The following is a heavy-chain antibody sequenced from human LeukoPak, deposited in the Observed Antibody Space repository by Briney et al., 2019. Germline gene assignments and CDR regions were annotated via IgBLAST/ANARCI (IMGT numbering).Heavy chain of an antibody. CDR3: ARGGAYYDILTGYSYNWFDP. J-gene: IGHJ5*02. V-gene: IGHV4-59*01. D-gene: IGHD3-9*01. CDR1: GGSLSSYY. Sequence: PSETLSLTCTVSGGSLSSYYWSWIRQPPGKGLEWIGYIYYSGSTNYNPSLKSRVTISVDTSKDQFSLKLSSVTAADTAVYYCARGGAYYDILTGYSYNWFDPWGQGTLVTVSS. CDR2: IYYSGST.